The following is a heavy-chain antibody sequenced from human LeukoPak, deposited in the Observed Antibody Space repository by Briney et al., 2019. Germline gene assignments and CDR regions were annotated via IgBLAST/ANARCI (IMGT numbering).Heavy chain of an antibody. J-gene: IGHJ6*03. CDR2: IIPIFGTA. CDR1: GYTFTSYG. CDR3: ARDRLPAARPDYYYYMDV. V-gene: IGHV1-69*13. Sequence: SVKVSCKASGYTFTSYGISWVRQAPGQGLEWMGGIIPIFGTANYAQKFQGRVTITADESTSTAYMELSSLRSEDTAVYYCARDRLPAARPDYYYYMDVWGKGTTVTVSS. D-gene: IGHD6-6*01.